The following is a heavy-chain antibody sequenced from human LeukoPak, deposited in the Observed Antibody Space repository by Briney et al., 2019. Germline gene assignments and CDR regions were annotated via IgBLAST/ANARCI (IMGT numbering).Heavy chain of an antibody. CDR2: INPYSGGT. J-gene: IGHJ4*02. D-gene: IGHD4-17*01. CDR3: AREGDYGNDY. CDR1: GFTFTGYY. V-gene: IGHV1-2*06. Sequence: ASVKASSKAFGFTFTGYYIYCVRQTPGPGLEWMGRINPYSGGTNYAQKFQGRVTLTRDTSISTAYMELSRLRSDDTAMYYCAREGDYGNDYWGQGTLVAVSS.